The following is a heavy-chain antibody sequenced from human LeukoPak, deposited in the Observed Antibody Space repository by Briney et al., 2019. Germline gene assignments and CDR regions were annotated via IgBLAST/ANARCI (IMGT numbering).Heavy chain of an antibody. V-gene: IGHV3-30*04. CDR1: GFTFSSYA. D-gene: IGHD3-10*01. CDR3: ARDNGITMVRGGFDY. CDR2: ISYDGSNK. Sequence: PGGSLRLSCAASGFTFSSYAMHWVRQAPGKGLEWVAVISYDGSNKYYADSVKGRFTISRDNSKNTLYLQMNSLRAKDTAVYYCARDNGITMVRGGFDYWGQGTLVTVSS. J-gene: IGHJ4*02.